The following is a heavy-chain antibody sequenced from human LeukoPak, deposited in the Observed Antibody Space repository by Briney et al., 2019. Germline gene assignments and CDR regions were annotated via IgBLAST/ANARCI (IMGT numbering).Heavy chain of an antibody. CDR3: ARDGLLAYCGGDCSGVFDI. CDR2: ISAAGSYI. J-gene: IGHJ3*02. CDR1: GFTFSSYS. V-gene: IGHV3-21*01. Sequence: PGGSLRLSCAASGFTFSSYSMNWVRQAPGKGLEWVSSISAAGSYIYYANSMKGRFTISRDNAEGSLYLQMNGLTPEDTAVYYCARDGLLAYCGGDCSGVFDIWGQGTMVAVSS. D-gene: IGHD2-21*01.